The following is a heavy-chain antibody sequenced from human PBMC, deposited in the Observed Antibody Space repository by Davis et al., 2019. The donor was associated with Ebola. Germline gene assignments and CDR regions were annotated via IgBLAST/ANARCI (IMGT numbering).Heavy chain of an antibody. Sequence: GSLRLSCTVSGGSISSYYWSWIRQPLGKGLEWIGYIYYSGSTNYNPSLKSRVTISVDTSKNQFSLKLSSVTAADTAVYYGARLYTAMVFYGMDVWGQGTTVTVSS. J-gene: IGHJ6*02. CDR3: ARLYTAMVFYGMDV. V-gene: IGHV4-59*08. CDR2: IYYSGST. CDR1: GGSISSYY. D-gene: IGHD5-18*01.